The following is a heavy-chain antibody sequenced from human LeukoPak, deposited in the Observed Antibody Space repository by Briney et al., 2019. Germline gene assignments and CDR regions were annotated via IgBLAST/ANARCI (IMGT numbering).Heavy chain of an antibody. D-gene: IGHD3-10*01. CDR3: AKTFPYGTTWFGFCDY. V-gene: IGHV3-23*01. Sequence: GGSLRLSCAASGFPFSNNVMTWIRQAPGRGLDSLSAISGGGGDTYYADSVKGRFTTSRDNSKNILYLQMSRLTAEDTAVYYCAKTFPYGTTWFGFCDYWGQGALVTVPS. J-gene: IGHJ4*02. CDR1: GFPFSNNV. CDR2: ISGGGGDT.